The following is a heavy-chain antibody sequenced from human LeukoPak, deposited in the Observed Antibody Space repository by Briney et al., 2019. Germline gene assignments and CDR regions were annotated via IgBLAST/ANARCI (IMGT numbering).Heavy chain of an antibody. Sequence: PSETLSLTCTVSGGPISSYYWGWIRQPPGKGLQWIGYIYYSGSTNYNPSLKSRVTISVDTSKNQFSLKLSSVTAADTAVYYCARMYSSSSRRGFDPWGQGTLVTVSS. CDR2: IYYSGST. J-gene: IGHJ5*02. D-gene: IGHD6-6*01. CDR1: GGPISSYY. V-gene: IGHV4-59*08. CDR3: ARMYSSSSRRGFDP.